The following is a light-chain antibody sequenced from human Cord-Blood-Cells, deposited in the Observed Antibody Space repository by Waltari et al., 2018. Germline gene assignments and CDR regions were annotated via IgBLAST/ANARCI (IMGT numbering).Light chain of an antibody. CDR2: DVS. V-gene: IGLV2-11*01. J-gene: IGLJ2*01. Sequence: QSALTQPRPVSGSPGQSVPISCTGTSSDVGGYTYVSWYQQHPGKAPKLMIYDVSKRPSGVPDRFSGSKSGNTASLTISGLQAEDEADYYCCSYAGSYTFVVFGGGTKLTVL. CDR3: CSYAGSYTFVV. CDR1: SSDVGGYTY.